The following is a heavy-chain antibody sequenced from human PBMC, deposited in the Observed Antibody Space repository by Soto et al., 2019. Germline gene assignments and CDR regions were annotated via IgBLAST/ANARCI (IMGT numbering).Heavy chain of an antibody. CDR1: GYPFSSYG. J-gene: IGHJ6*02. CDR3: AREPGIAAAGTSYGMDV. D-gene: IGHD6-13*01. V-gene: IGHV1-69*13. Sequence: SVKVSCKTSGYPFSSYGISWVRQAPGQGLEWMGGIIPIFGTANYAQKFQGRVTITADESTSTAYMELSSLRSEDKAVYYCAREPGIAAAGTSYGMDVWGQGTTVTVSS. CDR2: IIPIFGTA.